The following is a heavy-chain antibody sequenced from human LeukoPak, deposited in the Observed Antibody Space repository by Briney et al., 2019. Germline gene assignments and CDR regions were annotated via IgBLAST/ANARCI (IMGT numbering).Heavy chain of an antibody. D-gene: IGHD1-26*01. Sequence: SETLSLTCNVSGGSISSYYWTWIRQPPGKGLEWIRYIYYSGSTNYNPSLRSRVTISVDTSKNQFSLKLTSVTAADTAVYYCARGVNSGYFDYCGQGTLVTVSS. CDR3: ARGVNSGYFDY. CDR1: GGSISSYY. V-gene: IGHV4-59*01. CDR2: IYYSGST. J-gene: IGHJ4*02.